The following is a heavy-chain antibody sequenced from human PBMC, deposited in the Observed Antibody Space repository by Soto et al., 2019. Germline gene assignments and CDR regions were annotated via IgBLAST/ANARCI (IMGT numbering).Heavy chain of an antibody. J-gene: IGHJ5*02. D-gene: IGHD2-2*01. Sequence: SVKVSCKASGGTFSSYAIRWVRQAPGHGLEWMGGIIPIFGTANYAQKFQGRVTITADESTSTAYMELSSLRSEDTAVYYCARNIVVVPAAPGWFDPWGQGTLVTVSS. CDR1: GGTFSSYA. CDR3: ARNIVVVPAAPGWFDP. CDR2: IIPIFGTA. V-gene: IGHV1-69*13.